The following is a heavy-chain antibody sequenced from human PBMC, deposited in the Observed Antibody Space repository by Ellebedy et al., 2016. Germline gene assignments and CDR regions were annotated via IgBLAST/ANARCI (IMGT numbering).Heavy chain of an antibody. J-gene: IGHJ4*02. CDR3: ARDLVGHPVHYFDY. Sequence: SVKVSCXASGGTFSSYAISWVRQAPGQGLEWMGGIIPIFGTANYAQKFQGRVTITADESTSTAYMELSSLRSEDTAVYYCARDLVGHPVHYFDYWGQGTLVTVSS. CDR1: GGTFSSYA. CDR2: IIPIFGTA. D-gene: IGHD1-1*01. V-gene: IGHV1-69*13.